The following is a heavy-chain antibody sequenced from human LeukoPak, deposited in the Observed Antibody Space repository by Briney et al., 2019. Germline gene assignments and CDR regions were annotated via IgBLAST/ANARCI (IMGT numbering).Heavy chain of an antibody. CDR3: ARSSYSSGWSTPNYYFDY. CDR1: GGSISSYY. J-gene: IGHJ4*02. CDR2: IYYSGST. D-gene: IGHD6-19*01. Sequence: PSETLSLTCTVSGGSISSYYWSWIRQPPGKGLEWIGYIYYSGSTNYNPSLKSRVTISVDTSKNQFSLKLSSVTAADTAVYYCARSSYSSGWSTPNYYFDYWGQGTLVTVSS. V-gene: IGHV4-59*12.